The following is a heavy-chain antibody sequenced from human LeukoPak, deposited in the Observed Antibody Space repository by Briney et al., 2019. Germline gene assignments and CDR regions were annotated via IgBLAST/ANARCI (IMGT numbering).Heavy chain of an antibody. D-gene: IGHD3-10*01. CDR1: RFTFSSYA. CDR2: ISGSGGST. CDR3: AKDPPSVRGVIIRFDY. Sequence: GGSLRLSCAASRFTFSSYAMSWVRQAPGKGLEWVSAISGSGGSTYYADSVKGRFTISRDNSKNTLYLQMNSLRAEDTAVYYCAKDPPSVRGVIIRFDYWGQGTLVTVSS. J-gene: IGHJ4*02. V-gene: IGHV3-23*01.